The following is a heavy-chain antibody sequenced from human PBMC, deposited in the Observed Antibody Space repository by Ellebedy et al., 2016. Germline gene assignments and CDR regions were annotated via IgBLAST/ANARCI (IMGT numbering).Heavy chain of an antibody. Sequence: ASVKVSXKPSGYTLNGYFIHWVRQAPGQGLECMGWISAYNGNTNYAQKFQGRVTMTTDTSTSTAYMELRGLRSDDTAMYYCARDSSGRVAPYNYRMDVWGEGTPVTVSS. V-gene: IGHV1-18*04. CDR3: ARDSSGRVAPYNYRMDV. CDR1: GYTLNGYF. D-gene: IGHD3-10*01. CDR2: ISAYNGNT. J-gene: IGHJ6*04.